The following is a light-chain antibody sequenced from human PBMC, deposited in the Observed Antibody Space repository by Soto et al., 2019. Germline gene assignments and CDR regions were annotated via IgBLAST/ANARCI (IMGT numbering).Light chain of an antibody. Sequence: QSALTQPASVSGSPGQSITISCTGTSSDIGFYNYVSWYQQHPGNAPRLIIFEVAKRPSGVSSLFSGSKSGNTASLTISGLQAEDEADYHCSSYTNTSPLYVFGTGTKLTVL. V-gene: IGLV2-14*01. CDR3: SSYTNTSPLYV. J-gene: IGLJ1*01. CDR1: SSDIGFYNY. CDR2: EVA.